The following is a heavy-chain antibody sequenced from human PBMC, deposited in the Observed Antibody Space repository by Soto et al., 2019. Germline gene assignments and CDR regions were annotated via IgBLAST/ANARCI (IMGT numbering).Heavy chain of an antibody. J-gene: IGHJ5*02. CDR3: ASERAAGTGWCDT. D-gene: IGHD6-13*01. CDR1: GYTFTSYD. CDR2: MNPNSGNT. Sequence: QVQLVQSGAEVKKPGASVKVSCKASGYTFTSYDINWVRQATGQGLEWMGWMNPNSGNTGYAQKFQGRDTMTRNTFMSTAYMELSSVRSVDPAVYYWASERAAGTGWCDTWGQGTLVSGSS. V-gene: IGHV1-8*01.